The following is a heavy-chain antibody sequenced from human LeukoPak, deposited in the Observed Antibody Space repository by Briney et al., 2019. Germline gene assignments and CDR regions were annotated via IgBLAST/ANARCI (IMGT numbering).Heavy chain of an antibody. Sequence: PGGSLRLSCAASGFTFSSYWVSWVRQAPGKGLEWVANIKQDGSEKYYVDAVKGRFTISRDNAKNSVYLQMNNLGAEDTAVYYCARDVYGSGTWGQGNLVTVSS. V-gene: IGHV3-7*01. J-gene: IGHJ4*02. D-gene: IGHD3-10*01. CDR3: ARDVYGSGT. CDR2: IKQDGSEK. CDR1: GFTFSSYW.